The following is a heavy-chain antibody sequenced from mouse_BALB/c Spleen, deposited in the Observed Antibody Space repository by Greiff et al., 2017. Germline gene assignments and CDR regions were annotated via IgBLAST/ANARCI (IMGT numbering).Heavy chain of an antibody. CDR1: GFTFSDYY. J-gene: IGHJ4*01. Sequence: EVQLVESGGGLVKPGGSLKLSCAASGFTFSDYYMYWVRQTPEKRLEWVATISDGGSYTYYPDSVKGRFTISRDNAKNNLYLQMSSLKSEDTAMYYCARDRSGKGAMDYWGQGTSVTVSS. CDR2: ISDGGSYT. V-gene: IGHV5-4*02. CDR3: ARDRSGKGAMDY. D-gene: IGHD1-3*01.